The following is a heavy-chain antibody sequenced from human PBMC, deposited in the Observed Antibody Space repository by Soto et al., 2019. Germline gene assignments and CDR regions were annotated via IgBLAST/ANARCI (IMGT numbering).Heavy chain of an antibody. J-gene: IGHJ6*02. Sequence: QVQLVQSGGEVKKPGASVKVSCKASGYTFTIYGINWVRQAPGQGLEWMGWISPDNGNTNYAQKLQGRVTMTTDTSASTAYMELRSLRPDDTAVYYCARALGYSGYAGMDVWGRGTTVTVSS. V-gene: IGHV1-18*01. CDR1: GYTFTIYG. CDR3: ARALGYSGYAGMDV. CDR2: ISPDNGNT. D-gene: IGHD5-12*01.